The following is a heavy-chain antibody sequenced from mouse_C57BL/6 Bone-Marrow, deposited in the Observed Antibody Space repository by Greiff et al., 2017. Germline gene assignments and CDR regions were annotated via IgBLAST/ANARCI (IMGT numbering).Heavy chain of an antibody. Sequence: EVQLVESEGGLVQPGSSMKLSCTASGFTFSDYYMAWVRPVPEKGLEWVANINYDGSSTYYLDSLKSRFIISRDNAQNILYLQMSSLKSEDTATYDCARATYYYAMDYWGQGTSVTVSS. J-gene: IGHJ4*01. CDR3: ARATYYYAMDY. CDR2: INYDGSST. V-gene: IGHV5-16*01. CDR1: GFTFSDYY.